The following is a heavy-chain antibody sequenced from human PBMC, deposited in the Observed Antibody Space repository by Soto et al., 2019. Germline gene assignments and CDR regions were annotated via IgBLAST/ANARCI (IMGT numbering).Heavy chain of an antibody. D-gene: IGHD5-18*01. J-gene: IGHJ4*02. V-gene: IGHV4-61*01. Sequence: QVQLQESGPGLVKPSETLSLTCTVSGDSVSRDNYYWTWIRQPPGKGLEWIGYIYSSGSTNYNPSLKSRVTIPLDTSSNQFSLKLTSVTAADTAVYYCARDIRGYSRAFDYWGQGTLVTVSS. CDR1: GDSVSRDNYY. CDR3: ARDIRGYSRAFDY. CDR2: IYSSGST.